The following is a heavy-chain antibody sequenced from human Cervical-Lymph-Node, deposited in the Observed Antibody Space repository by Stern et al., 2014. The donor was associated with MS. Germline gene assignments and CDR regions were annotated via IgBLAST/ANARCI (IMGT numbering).Heavy chain of an antibody. J-gene: IGHJ4*02. CDR1: GGSISGNY. Sequence: VHLVESGPGLVKPSETLSLTCTVSGGSISGNYWSWIRQPPGKGLEWIGYLSYSGNTNYNPSLKSRVTTSVDTSKNQFSLSLSSVTAADTAVYYCARHGPPRRRDDSNHPNFDYWGPGTLVAVSS. CDR2: LSYSGNT. D-gene: IGHD5-24*01. CDR3: ARHGPPRRRDDSNHPNFDY. V-gene: IGHV4-59*08.